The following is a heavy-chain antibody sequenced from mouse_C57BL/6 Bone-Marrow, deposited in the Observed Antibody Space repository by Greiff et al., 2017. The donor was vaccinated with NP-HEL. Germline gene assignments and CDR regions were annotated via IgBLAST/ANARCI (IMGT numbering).Heavy chain of an antibody. J-gene: IGHJ4*01. V-gene: IGHV3-6*01. CDR3: ARGSWLRHAMDY. CDR2: ISYDGSN. D-gene: IGHD2-2*01. CDR1: GYSITSGYY. Sequence: EVKLQESGPGLVKPSQSLSLTCSVTGYSITSGYYWNWIRQFPGNKLEWMGYISYDGSNNYNPSLKNRISITRDTSKNQFFLKLNSVTTEDTATYYCARGSWLRHAMDYWGQGTSVTVSS.